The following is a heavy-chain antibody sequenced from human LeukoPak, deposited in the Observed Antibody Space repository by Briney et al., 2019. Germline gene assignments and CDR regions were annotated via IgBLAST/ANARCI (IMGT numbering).Heavy chain of an antibody. D-gene: IGHD4-11*01. V-gene: IGHV1-69*02. CDR3: ASATKYSNRNWFDP. CDR2: IIPILGIA. J-gene: IGHJ5*02. CDR1: GGTFSSYT. Sequence: ASVKVSCKASGGTFSSYTISWVRQAPGQGLEWMGRIIPILGIANYAQKFQGRVTITADKSTSTAYMELSSLRSDDTAVYYCASATKYSNRNWFDPWGQGTLVTVSA.